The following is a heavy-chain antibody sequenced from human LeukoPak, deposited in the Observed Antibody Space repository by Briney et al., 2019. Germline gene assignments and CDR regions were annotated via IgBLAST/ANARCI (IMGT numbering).Heavy chain of an antibody. CDR1: GFTFSSYW. CDR3: ARDIATTPVY. D-gene: IGHD2-15*01. V-gene: IGHV3-74*01. CDR2: ITNDGSST. J-gene: IGHJ4*02. Sequence: PGGSLRLSCAASGFTFSSYWMHWVRQAPGKGLVWVSRITNDGSSTTYADSVKGRFTISRDNAKNTVYTQMNSLRAEDTAVYYCARDIATTPVYWGQGTLVTVSS.